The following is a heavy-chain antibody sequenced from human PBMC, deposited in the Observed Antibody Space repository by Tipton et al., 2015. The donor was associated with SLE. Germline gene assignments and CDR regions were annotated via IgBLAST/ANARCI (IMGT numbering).Heavy chain of an antibody. J-gene: IGHJ4*02. Sequence: TLSLTCTVSGGSFTSGTYYWSWIRQPAGKGLEWIGRIYTSGSTNYNPSLKSRVTISVDTSKNQFSLKLSSVSAADTAVYYCVSCDRSGYQFDYWGQGTLVTVSS. CDR2: IYTSGST. D-gene: IGHD3-22*01. CDR3: VSCDRSGYQFDY. V-gene: IGHV4-61*02. CDR1: GGSFTSGTYY.